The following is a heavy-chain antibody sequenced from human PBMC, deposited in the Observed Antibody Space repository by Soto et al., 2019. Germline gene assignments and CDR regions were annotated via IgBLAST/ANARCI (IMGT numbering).Heavy chain of an antibody. CDR2: INPSGGST. CDR1: GYTFTSYY. Sequence: QVQLVQSGAEVKKPGASVKVSCKASGYTFTSYYMHWVRQAPGQGLEWMGIINPSGGSTSYAQKFQGRVPMTRDTSTSTVYMELSSLSSEDTAVYYCARSGGEKRGPRGLTDGEHGGWFDPWGQGTLVTVSS. D-gene: IGHD3-16*01. V-gene: IGHV1-46*01. CDR3: ARSGGEKRGPRGLTDGEHGGWFDP. J-gene: IGHJ5*02.